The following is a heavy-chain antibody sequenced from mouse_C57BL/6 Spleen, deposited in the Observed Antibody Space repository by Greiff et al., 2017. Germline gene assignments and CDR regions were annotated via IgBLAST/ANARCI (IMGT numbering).Heavy chain of an antibody. D-gene: IGHD1-1*01. V-gene: IGHV1-76*01. Sequence: QVQLQQSGAELVRPGASVKLSCKASGYTFTDYYINWVKQRPGQGLEWIARIYPGSGNTYYNEKFKGKGTLTAEKSSSTAYMQLSSLTSEDSAVYFCARDYYGSSSFYWYFDVWGTGTTVTVAS. CDR2: IYPGSGNT. J-gene: IGHJ1*03. CDR1: GYTFTDYY. CDR3: ARDYYGSSSFYWYFDV.